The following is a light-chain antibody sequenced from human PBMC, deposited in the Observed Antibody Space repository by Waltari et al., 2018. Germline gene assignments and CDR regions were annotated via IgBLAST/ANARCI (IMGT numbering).Light chain of an antibody. J-gene: IGLJ2*01. CDR1: SSNIGSET. CDR2: RNN. Sequence: QSVLTQPPSASGTPGQRVTISCSGSSSNIGSETVNWYQKPPGTAPKVLIHRNNRRPSGGPVRFSGSKFGTSASLAISGLQSEDEADYYCAAWDDSLNGLVFGGGTKLTVL. CDR3: AAWDDSLNGLV. V-gene: IGLV1-44*01.